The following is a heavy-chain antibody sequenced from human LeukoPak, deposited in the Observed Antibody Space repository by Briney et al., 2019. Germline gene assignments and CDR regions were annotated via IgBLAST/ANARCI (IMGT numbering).Heavy chain of an antibody. J-gene: IGHJ3*02. D-gene: IGHD3-10*01. Sequence: PSETLSLTCTVSGGSISTYYWSWIRQPPGKGLEWIGYIYYSGSTSYNPSLKSRVTISVDRSKNQFSLKLSSVTAADTAVYYCAKDSSPIPPGIMVRGVIIWAESDAFDIWGQGTMVTVSS. CDR3: AKDSSPIPPGIMVRGVIIWAESDAFDI. CDR2: IYYSGST. CDR1: GGSISTYY. V-gene: IGHV4-59*01.